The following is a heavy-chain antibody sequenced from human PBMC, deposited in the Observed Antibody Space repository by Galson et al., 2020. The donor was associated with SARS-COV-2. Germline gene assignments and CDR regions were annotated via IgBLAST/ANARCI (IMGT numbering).Heavy chain of an antibody. V-gene: IGHV3-30*02. D-gene: IGHD2-2*01. Sequence: GGSLRLSCAAYGFTLSSYGMHWVRQAPGKGLEWVAFIRYDGRNKYYADSVTGRFTISRDNSKNTLYLQMNSLRAEDTAVYYCAKDPCSSTSCYFSDYMDVWGKGTTVTVSS. J-gene: IGHJ6*03. CDR1: GFTLSSYG. CDR2: IRYDGRNK. CDR3: AKDPCSSTSCYFSDYMDV.